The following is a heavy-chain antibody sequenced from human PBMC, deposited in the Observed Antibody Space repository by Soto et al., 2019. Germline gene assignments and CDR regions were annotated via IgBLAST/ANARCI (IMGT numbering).Heavy chain of an antibody. Sequence: NPSETLSLTCTVSGGSISSYYWSWIRRPPGKGLEWIGYIYYSGSTNYNPSLKSRVTISVDTSKNQFSLKLSSVTAADTAVYYCARRIAAAGLYWFDPWGQGTLVTVSS. V-gene: IGHV4-59*08. D-gene: IGHD6-13*01. J-gene: IGHJ5*02. CDR3: ARRIAAAGLYWFDP. CDR1: GGSISSYY. CDR2: IYYSGST.